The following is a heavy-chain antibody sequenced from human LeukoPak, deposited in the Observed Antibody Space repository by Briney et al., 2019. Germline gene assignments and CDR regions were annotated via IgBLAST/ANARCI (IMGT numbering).Heavy chain of an antibody. CDR3: ARGPAMGTFDY. D-gene: IGHD5-18*01. J-gene: IGHJ4*02. V-gene: IGHV4-4*07. CDR2: IYTSGTT. CDR1: GGSISSYY. Sequence: SETLSLTYTVSGGSISSYYWSWIRQPAGKGLEWIGRIYTSGTTHYNPSLKSRVTMSVDTSKNQFSLKLSSVTAADTAVYYCARGPAMGTFDYWGQGTLVTVSS.